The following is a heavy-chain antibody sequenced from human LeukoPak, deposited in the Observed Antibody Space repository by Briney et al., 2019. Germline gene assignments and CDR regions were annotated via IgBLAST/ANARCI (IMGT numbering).Heavy chain of an antibody. CDR3: ARDQRVESPELFSDDYYYMDV. Sequence: SETLSLTCTVSGASISSGHYYWSWIRQPAGKGLEWIGRIYTSGSTDYNPSLKSRDTLSVYTSKTPFSLKLTSVTAADTAVYYCARDQRVESPELFSDDYYYMDVWGKGTTVTVSS. CDR2: IYTSGST. D-gene: IGHD1-1*01. V-gene: IGHV4-61*02. CDR1: GASISSGHYY. J-gene: IGHJ6*03.